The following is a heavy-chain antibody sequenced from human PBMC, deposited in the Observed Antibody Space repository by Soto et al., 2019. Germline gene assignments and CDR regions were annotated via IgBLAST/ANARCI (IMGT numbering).Heavy chain of an antibody. CDR3: ARDLIVSGGYYQYGMDV. CDR2: INVDNGNT. D-gene: IGHD2-8*01. J-gene: IGHJ6*02. CDR1: GYTFTNYA. V-gene: IGHV1-3*01. Sequence: GASVKVSCKASGYTFTNYAMHWVRQVPGQRLEWMGWINVDNGNTKYSQRFQGRVTFTRDTSASTAYMELSSLRAEDTAVYYCARDLIVSGGYYQYGMDVWGQGTTVTVSS.